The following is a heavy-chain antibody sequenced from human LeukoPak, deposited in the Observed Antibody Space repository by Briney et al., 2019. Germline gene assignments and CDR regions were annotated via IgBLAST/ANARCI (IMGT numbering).Heavy chain of an antibody. D-gene: IGHD3-10*01. J-gene: IGHJ6*03. CDR3: ARVYGSGSYYKGYYMDV. CDR2: INWNGGST. V-gene: IGHV3-20*03. Sequence: WIRQPPGKGLEWVSGINWNGGSTGYADSVKGRFTISRDNAKNSLYLQMNSLRAEDTALYYCARVYGSGSYYKGYYMDVWGKGTTVTVSS.